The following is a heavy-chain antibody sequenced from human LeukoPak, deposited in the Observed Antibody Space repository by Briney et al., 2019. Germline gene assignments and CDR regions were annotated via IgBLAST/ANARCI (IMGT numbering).Heavy chain of an antibody. CDR1: GGSISIYY. D-gene: IGHD6-19*01. CDR2: IYYSGST. Sequence: SETLSLTCTVSGGSISIYYWSWIRQPPGKGLEWIGYIYYSGSTNYNPSLKSRVTISVDTSKNQFSLKLSSVTAADTAVYYCASEWGIAVAGNYYYYYMDVWGKGPRSPSP. J-gene: IGHJ6*03. V-gene: IGHV4-59*01. CDR3: ASEWGIAVAGNYYYYYMDV.